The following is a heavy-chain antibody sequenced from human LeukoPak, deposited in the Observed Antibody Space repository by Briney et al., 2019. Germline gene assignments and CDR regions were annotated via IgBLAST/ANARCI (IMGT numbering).Heavy chain of an antibody. V-gene: IGHV3-49*03. CDR2: IRSKAYGGTT. D-gene: IGHD3-22*01. CDR3: TRQMIVVVTPQDY. J-gene: IGHJ4*02. CDR1: GFTFGDYA. Sequence: PGGSLRLSCTASGFTFGDYAMSWFRQAPGKGLEWVGFIRSKAYGGTTEYAASVKGRFTISRDDSKSIAYLQMNSLKTEDTAVYYCTRQMIVVVTPQDYWGQGTLVTVSS.